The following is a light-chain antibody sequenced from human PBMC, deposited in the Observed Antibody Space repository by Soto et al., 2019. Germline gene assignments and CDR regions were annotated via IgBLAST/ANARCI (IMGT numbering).Light chain of an antibody. Sequence: DIQRTQSPSSLSSSVGERVTLTWQASQGILTYLSWYHQKPGKAPKLLSYAASTLQSGVPSRFSGSGSGTEFTLTISSLQPEDFETYYCQQNYVYPWTFGQGTKVDIK. CDR2: AAS. CDR3: QQNYVYPWT. CDR1: QGILTY. V-gene: IGKV1-39*01. J-gene: IGKJ1*01.